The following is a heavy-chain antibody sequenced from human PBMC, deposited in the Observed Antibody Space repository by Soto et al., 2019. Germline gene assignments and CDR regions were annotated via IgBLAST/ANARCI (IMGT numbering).Heavy chain of an antibody. CDR1: GFTVSTNY. J-gene: IGHJ4*02. CDR2: IYSGVST. V-gene: IGHV3-66*01. Sequence: GGSLRLSCAASGFTVSTNYMTWGRQAPWKGLEWVAVIYSGVSTYYADSVKGRFTISRDNSKNTLYLQMNSLRAEDTAVYYCAREVIVVVGAAPHPHLDYWGQGTLVTVSS. D-gene: IGHD2-15*01. CDR3: AREVIVVVGAAPHPHLDY.